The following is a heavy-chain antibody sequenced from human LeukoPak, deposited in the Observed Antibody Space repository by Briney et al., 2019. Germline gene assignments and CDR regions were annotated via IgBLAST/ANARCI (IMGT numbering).Heavy chain of an antibody. J-gene: IGHJ4*02. D-gene: IGHD6-13*01. CDR1: GDSVSSNTAA. V-gene: IGHV6-1*01. CDR2: TYYRSEWYN. CDR3: ARGRRYSSSRDRSYFDY. Sequence: SQTLSLTCAISGDSVSSNTAAWNWIRQSPSRGLEWLGRTYYRSEWYNDYAVSVKSRITINPDTSKNQFSLQLNSVTPEDTAVYYCARGRRYSSSRDRSYFDYWGQGTLVTVSS.